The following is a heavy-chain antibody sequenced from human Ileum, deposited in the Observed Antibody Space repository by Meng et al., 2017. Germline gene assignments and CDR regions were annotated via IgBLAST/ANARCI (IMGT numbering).Heavy chain of an antibody. V-gene: IGHV4-31*03. CDR2: IHYTGST. CDR3: ARGVSAAGLFDN. D-gene: IGHD2-2*01. J-gene: IGHJ4*01. CDR1: GGSIGSAAYY. Sequence: QVQLQEAGPGLVKVSQTLSLTCTVSGGSIGSAAYYWTWFRQHPAKGLEWIGYIHYTGSTSYNPSLESRTSTSIDTSNNQFSLKVTSVTAAETAVYYCARGVSAAGLFDNWGPGTLVTVSS.